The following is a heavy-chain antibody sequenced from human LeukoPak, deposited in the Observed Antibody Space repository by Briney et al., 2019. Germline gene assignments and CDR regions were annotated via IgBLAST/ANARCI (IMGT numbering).Heavy chain of an antibody. J-gene: IGHJ4*02. CDR1: GFTFSSYW. Sequence: AGGSLRLSCAASGFTFSSYWMSWVRQAPGKGLEWVANIKQDGSDKFYVDSVKGRFTISRDNAKNSLYLQMNSLRAEDTAVYYCARDHSSYYFDYWGQGTLVTVSS. D-gene: IGHD6-6*01. V-gene: IGHV3-7*01. CDR2: IKQDGSDK. CDR3: ARDHSSYYFDY.